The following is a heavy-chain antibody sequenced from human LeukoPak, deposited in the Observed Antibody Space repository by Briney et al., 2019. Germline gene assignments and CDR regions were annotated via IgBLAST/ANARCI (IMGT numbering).Heavy chain of an antibody. CDR1: GCSISSYY. CDR3: ARSHFTRGEFDY. CDR2: IYYSGST. D-gene: IGHD3-10*01. J-gene: IGHJ4*02. Sequence: SETLSLTCIVSGCSISSYYWSWIRQPPGKGLEWIGYIYYSGSTNYNPPLKSRVTISVDTSKNQFSLKLSSVTAADTAVYYCARSHFTRGEFDYWGQGTLVTVSS. V-gene: IGHV4-59*01.